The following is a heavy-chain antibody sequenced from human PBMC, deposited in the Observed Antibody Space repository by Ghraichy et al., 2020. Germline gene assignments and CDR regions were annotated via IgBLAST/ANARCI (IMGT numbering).Heavy chain of an antibody. CDR1: GGSISSGDYY. D-gene: IGHD3-22*01. Sequence: SETLSLTCTVSGGSISSGDYYWSWIRQPPGKGLEWIGYIYYSGSTYYNPSLKSRVTISVDTSKNQFSLKLSSVTAADTAVYYCAGSSHYYDSSGYYYVAYWYFDLWGRGTLVTVSS. CDR2: IYYSGST. J-gene: IGHJ2*01. V-gene: IGHV4-30-4*01. CDR3: AGSSHYYDSSGYYYVAYWYFDL.